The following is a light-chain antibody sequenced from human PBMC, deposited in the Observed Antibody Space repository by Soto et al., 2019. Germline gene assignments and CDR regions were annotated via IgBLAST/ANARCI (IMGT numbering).Light chain of an antibody. V-gene: IGKV3-20*01. J-gene: IGKJ3*01. CDR1: QSVSNSY. CDR3: QQYGWSPFT. Sequence: EIVLTQSPVTLSLSPGERAALSCRASQSVSNSYLAWYQQRPGQAPRLLIYGTSSRATGIPDRFSGSGSGTDFTLTISRLEPEDFAMYYCQQYGWSPFTFGPGTKVDIK. CDR2: GTS.